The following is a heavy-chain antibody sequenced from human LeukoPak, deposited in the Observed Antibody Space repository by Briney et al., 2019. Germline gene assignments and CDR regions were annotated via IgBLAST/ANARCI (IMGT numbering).Heavy chain of an antibody. CDR3: AKDAPAAAGTFDI. Sequence: GGTLRLSCAASGFTLSSYGMSWVRQAPGKGLEWVSAISGSGGTTYYADSVKGRFTISRDNSKNTLYLQMNSLRAEDTAVYYCAKDAPAAAGTFDIWGQGTMVTVSS. CDR2: ISGSGGTT. J-gene: IGHJ3*02. CDR1: GFTLSSYG. V-gene: IGHV3-23*01. D-gene: IGHD6-13*01.